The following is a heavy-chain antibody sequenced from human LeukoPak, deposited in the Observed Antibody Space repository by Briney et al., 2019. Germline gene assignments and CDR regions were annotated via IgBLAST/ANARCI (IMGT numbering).Heavy chain of an antibody. V-gene: IGHV3-21*01. CDR1: RFTFSSYS. J-gene: IGHJ6*04. CDR3: AAGGVIPQDYYYGMDV. Sequence: GGSLRLSCAASRFTFSSYSMNWVRQAPGKGLEWVSSISSSSSYIYYADSVKGRFTISRDNAKNSLYLQMNSLRAEDTAVYYCAAGGVIPQDYYYGMDVWGKGTTVTVSS. CDR2: ISSSSSYI. D-gene: IGHD3-16*02.